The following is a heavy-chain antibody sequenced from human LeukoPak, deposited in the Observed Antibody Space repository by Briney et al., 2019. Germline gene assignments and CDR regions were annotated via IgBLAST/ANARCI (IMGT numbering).Heavy chain of an antibody. V-gene: IGHV3-30*18. Sequence: GGSLRLSCAASGFTFSRYGMHWVRQTPGKGLERVAVISYDGGNKHYADSVKGRFTISTDTSKNPLYLQMNSLRPEDTAIYYCAKGGRLLRFFDYLDFWGQGTLVTVSS. CDR1: GFTFSRYG. D-gene: IGHD3-3*01. CDR3: AKGGRLLRFFDYLDF. CDR2: ISYDGGNK. J-gene: IGHJ4*02.